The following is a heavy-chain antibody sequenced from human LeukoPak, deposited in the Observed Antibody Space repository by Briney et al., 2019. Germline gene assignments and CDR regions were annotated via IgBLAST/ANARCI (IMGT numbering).Heavy chain of an antibody. J-gene: IGHJ4*02. D-gene: IGHD6-13*01. Sequence: GGSLRLSCAASGFTFDDYAMHWVRQAPGKGLEGVSLITWDADSTYYADSLKGRFTISRDNSKNSPYLQMNSLRAEDTALYYCAKATSSWHEFDYWGQGTLVTVSS. CDR2: ITWDADST. CDR3: AKATSSWHEFDY. CDR1: GFTFDDYA. V-gene: IGHV3-43D*03.